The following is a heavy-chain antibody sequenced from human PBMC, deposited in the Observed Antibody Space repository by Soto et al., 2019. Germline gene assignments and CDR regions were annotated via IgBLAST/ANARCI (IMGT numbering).Heavy chain of an antibody. Sequence: GGSLRLSCAASGFTFSSYGMHWVRQAPGKGLEWVAVIWYDGSNKYYADSVKGRFTISRDNSKNTLYLQMNSLRAEDTAVYYCARGRAGRSNQYYYGMDVWGQGTTVTVSS. J-gene: IGHJ6*02. CDR1: GFTFSSYG. V-gene: IGHV3-33*01. CDR2: IWYDGSNK. CDR3: ARGRAGRSNQYYYGMDV.